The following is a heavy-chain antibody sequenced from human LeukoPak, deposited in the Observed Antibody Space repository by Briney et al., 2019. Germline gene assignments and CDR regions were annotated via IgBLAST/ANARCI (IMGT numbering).Heavy chain of an antibody. CDR1: GFTFSSYG. CDR2: ISYDGSNK. D-gene: IGHD2-2*01. V-gene: IGHV3-30*18. Sequence: GRSLRLSCAASGFTFSSYGMHWVRQAPGKGLEWVAVISYDGSNKYYADSVKGRFTISRDNSKNTLYLQMNSLRAEDTAVYYCAKDREGVVPAAIWEAYGYYGMDVWGQGTTVTVSS. J-gene: IGHJ6*02. CDR3: AKDREGVVPAAIWEAYGYYGMDV.